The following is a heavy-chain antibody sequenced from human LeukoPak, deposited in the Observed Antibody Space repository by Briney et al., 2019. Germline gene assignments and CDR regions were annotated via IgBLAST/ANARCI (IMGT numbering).Heavy chain of an antibody. V-gene: IGHV4-61*02. D-gene: IGHD2-2*02. CDR2: IYTSGST. Sequence: KPSQTLSLTCTVSGGSINNGSYYWSWIRQPAGKGLEWIGRIYTSGSTNYNPSLKSRVTISVDTSKNQFSLKLSSVTAADTAVYYCARVGRYCSSTSCYIYIDYWGQGTLVSVSS. J-gene: IGHJ4*02. CDR3: ARVGRYCSSTSCYIYIDY. CDR1: GGSINNGSYY.